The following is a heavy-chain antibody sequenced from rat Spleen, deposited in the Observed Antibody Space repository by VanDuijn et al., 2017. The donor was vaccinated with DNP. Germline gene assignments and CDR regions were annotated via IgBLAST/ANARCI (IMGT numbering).Heavy chain of an antibody. CDR2: IHAGSGGT. CDR3: ARWGTFYWYFDF. D-gene: IGHD3-2*01. CDR1: GYTFTNYY. J-gene: IGHJ1*01. Sequence: QVQLQQSGAELAKPGSSVKISCKASGYTFTNYYISWIKQTTGQGLEYVGYIHAGSGGTNYNGKFKGRATLTLDKSSTTAFMQLNSLTPDDSAVYYCARWGTFYWYFDFWGPGAMVTVSS. V-gene: IGHV1-43*01.